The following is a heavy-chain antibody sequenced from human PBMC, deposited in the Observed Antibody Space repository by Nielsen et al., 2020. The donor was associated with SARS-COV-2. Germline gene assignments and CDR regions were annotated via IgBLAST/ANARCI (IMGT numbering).Heavy chain of an antibody. D-gene: IGHD2-15*01. J-gene: IGHJ6*03. Sequence: PGKGLEWIGYIYYSGSTYYNPSLKSRVTISVDTAKNQISLHLTSVTDADTAVYYCARMPYCSDGSCYSGRAGYYMDVWGKGTRVTVSS. CDR2: IYYSGST. V-gene: IGHV4-31*02. CDR3: ARMPYCSDGSCYSGRAGYYMDV.